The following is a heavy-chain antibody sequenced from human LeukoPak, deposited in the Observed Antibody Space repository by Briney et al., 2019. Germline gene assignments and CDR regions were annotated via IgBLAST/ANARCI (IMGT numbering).Heavy chain of an antibody. J-gene: IGHJ4*02. D-gene: IGHD2-15*01. CDR3: ARGRAASDY. CDR1: GGSISSSNW. Sequence: PSETLSLTCAVSGGSISSSNWWSWVRQPPGKGLEWIGEINHSGSTNYNPSLKSRVFISVDTSKNQFSLKLSSVTAADTAVYYCARGRAASDYWGQGTLVTVSS. CDR2: INHSGST. V-gene: IGHV4-4*02.